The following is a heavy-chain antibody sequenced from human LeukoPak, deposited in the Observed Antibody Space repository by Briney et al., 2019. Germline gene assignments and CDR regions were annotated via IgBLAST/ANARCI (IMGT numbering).Heavy chain of an antibody. J-gene: IGHJ4*02. CDR2: IYYSGST. CDR3: ARYHCTSTSCYNFDY. CDR1: GVSISNYY. Sequence: SETLSLTCTVSGVSISNYYWSWVRQPPGKGLERLGYIYYSGSTNYNPSLKSRVTISVDTSKNQFSLKLSSVTAADTAVYYCARYHCTSTSCYNFDYWGQGTLVTVSS. V-gene: IGHV4-59*01. D-gene: IGHD2-2*02.